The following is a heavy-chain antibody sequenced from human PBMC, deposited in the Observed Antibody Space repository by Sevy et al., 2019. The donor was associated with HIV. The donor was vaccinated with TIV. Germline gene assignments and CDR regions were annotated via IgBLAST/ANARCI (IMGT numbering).Heavy chain of an antibody. V-gene: IGHV3-15*01. J-gene: IGHJ6*02. D-gene: IGHD2-8*02. Sequence: GGSLRLSCEASGFTFSYAWMNWVRQAPGKGLEWVGRIKSNADGGTIDYAAPVKGRFTILRDDSKITLYLKMNSLKIEDTAVYYCTTDPIIVLLVTDGMDVWGQGTTVTVSS. CDR3: TTDPIIVLLVTDGMDV. CDR1: GFTFSYAW. CDR2: IKSNADGGTI.